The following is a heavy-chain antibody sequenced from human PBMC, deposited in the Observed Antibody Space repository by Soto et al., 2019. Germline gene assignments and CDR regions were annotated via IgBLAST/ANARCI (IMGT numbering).Heavy chain of an antibody. J-gene: IGHJ4*02. Sequence: ESGGGVVQPGRSLRLSCEASGFIFSSNPMHWVRQAPGKGLEWVALISYDGSNQDYADSVKGRFTISRDNSKNTLHLQMNSLRAEDTAVYYCAREGYCSGGSCSIFDYWGQGTLVTVSS. CDR3: AREGYCSGGSCSIFDY. V-gene: IGHV3-30-3*01. CDR1: GFIFSSNP. D-gene: IGHD2-15*01. CDR2: ISYDGSNQ.